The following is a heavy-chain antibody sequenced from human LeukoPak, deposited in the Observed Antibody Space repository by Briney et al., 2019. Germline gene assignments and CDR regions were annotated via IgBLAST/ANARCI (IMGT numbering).Heavy chain of an antibody. CDR1: GFTFSSYG. J-gene: IGHJ4*02. Sequence: PGRSLRLSCAASGFTFSSYGMHWVRQAPGKGLEWVAVISYDGSNKYYADSVRGRFTISRDNSKNTLYLQMNSLRAEDTAVYYCARGQFGELFFDYWGQGTLVTVSS. CDR3: ARGQFGELFFDY. V-gene: IGHV3-30*03. CDR2: ISYDGSNK. D-gene: IGHD3-10*01.